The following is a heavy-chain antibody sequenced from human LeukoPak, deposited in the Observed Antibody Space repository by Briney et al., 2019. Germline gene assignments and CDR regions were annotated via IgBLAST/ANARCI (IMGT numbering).Heavy chain of an antibody. D-gene: IGHD2-15*01. CDR1: TGSLSTYY. Sequence: SQTLSLTSTVSTGSLSTYYRSWIRQPPGNGLEWIGYIYYSGSTSYNPSLKSRITISVDTFKNQFSLKLSSVTAAGTAVYYCARDTGVVVGYFQHWGQGTLVTVSS. CDR2: IYYSGST. V-gene: IGHV4-59*01. CDR3: ARDTGVVVGYFQH. J-gene: IGHJ1*01.